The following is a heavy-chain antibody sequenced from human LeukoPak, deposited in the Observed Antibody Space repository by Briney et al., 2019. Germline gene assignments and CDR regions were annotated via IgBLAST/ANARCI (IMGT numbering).Heavy chain of an antibody. D-gene: IGHD4-17*01. CDR2: IIPIFGTA. CDR3: ATRVEAYGDYRPGHYYYYYGMDV. Sequence: GASVKVSCKASGGTFSSYAISWVRQAPGQGLEWMGGIIPIFGTANYAQKFQGRVTITADESTSTAYMELSSLRSEDTAVYYCATRVEAYGDYRPGHYYYYYGMDVWGQGTTVTVSS. V-gene: IGHV1-69*13. CDR1: GGTFSSYA. J-gene: IGHJ6*02.